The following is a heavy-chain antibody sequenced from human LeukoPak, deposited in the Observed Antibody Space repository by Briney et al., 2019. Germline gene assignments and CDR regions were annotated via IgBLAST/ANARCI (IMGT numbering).Heavy chain of an antibody. D-gene: IGHD3-9*01. CDR1: GGSISSGGYY. CDR3: ARVRSNYDILTGYCDYFDY. J-gene: IGHJ4*02. V-gene: IGHV4-30-2*01. CDR2: IYYSGST. Sequence: PSETLSLTCTVSGGSISSGGYYWSWIRQPPGKGLEWSGYIYYSGSTYYNPSLKSRVTISVDTSRNQFSLKLSSVTAADTAVYYCARVRSNYDILTGYCDYFDYWGQGTLVTVSS.